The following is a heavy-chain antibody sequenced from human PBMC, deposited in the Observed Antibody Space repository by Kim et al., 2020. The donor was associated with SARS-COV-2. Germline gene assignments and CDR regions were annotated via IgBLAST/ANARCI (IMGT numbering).Heavy chain of an antibody. D-gene: IGHD3-10*01. V-gene: IGHV1-58*01. CDR3: ATDWQDYYGSGSQYGLARFDP. CDR1: GFTFTTTA. CDR2: IVLGSGNT. Sequence: SVKVSCKASGFTFTTTAVQWVRQARGQRLEWIGWIVLGSGNTKYAQELQERVTITRDMSTSTAYLELRSLRPEDTAVYYCATDWQDYYGSGSQYGLARFDPWGQGTQVIVSS. J-gene: IGHJ5*02.